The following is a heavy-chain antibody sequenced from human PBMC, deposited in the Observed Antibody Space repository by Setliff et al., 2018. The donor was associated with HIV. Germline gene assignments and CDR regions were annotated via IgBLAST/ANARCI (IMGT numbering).Heavy chain of an antibody. V-gene: IGHV4-30-4*08. D-gene: IGHD1-26*01. Sequence: SETLSLTCTVSGGSISSDDYYWNWIRQPPGKGLEWIGYITYSGITYYNSSLKSRVTISVDTSKNQFSLNLTSVTAADTAVYYCARLGYSGSLVGAFDIWGQGTMVTVSS. J-gene: IGHJ3*02. CDR3: ARLGYSGSLVGAFDI. CDR2: ITYSGIT. CDR1: GGSISSDDYY.